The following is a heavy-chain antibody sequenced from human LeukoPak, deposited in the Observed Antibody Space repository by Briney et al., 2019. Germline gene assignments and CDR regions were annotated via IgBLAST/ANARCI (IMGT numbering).Heavy chain of an antibody. J-gene: IGHJ5*02. CDR3: VRFALSSSLDH. D-gene: IGHD6-13*01. CDR2: IYPGYSDA. CDR1: GYRLTNNW. Sequence: GESLKISCKISGYRLTNNWIGWVRQVPGRGLEWMGLIYPGYSDAKYSPSFQGQVTLSVDTSISTAYLQLGGLRASDTAIYYCVRFALSSSLDHWGQGTLVTVSS. V-gene: IGHV5-51*01.